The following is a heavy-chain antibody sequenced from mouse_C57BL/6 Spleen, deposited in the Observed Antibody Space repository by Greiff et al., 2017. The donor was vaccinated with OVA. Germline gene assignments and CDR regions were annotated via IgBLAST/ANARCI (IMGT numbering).Heavy chain of an antibody. Sequence: VQLQQSGPELVKPGASVKISCKASGYTFTDYYMNWVKQSHGKSLEWIGDINPNNGGTSYNQKFKGKATLTVDKSSSTAYMELRSLTSEDSAVYYCARKRYDYDEGDDYWGQGTTLTVSS. D-gene: IGHD2-4*01. CDR3: ARKRYDYDEGDDY. V-gene: IGHV1-26*01. J-gene: IGHJ2*01. CDR1: GYTFTDYY. CDR2: INPNNGGT.